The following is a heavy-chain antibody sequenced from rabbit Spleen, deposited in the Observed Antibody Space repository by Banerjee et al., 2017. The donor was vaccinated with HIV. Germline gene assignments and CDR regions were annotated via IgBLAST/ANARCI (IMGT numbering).Heavy chain of an antibody. Sequence: QEQLVESGGDLVKPEGSLTLTCTASGFSFNYRYVMCWVRQAPGKGLEWIACIYTTGTWTYYASWAKGRFTISNTSSTTVALQMTSLTAADTATYFCARVSSDWTYLNLWGPGTLVTVS. V-gene: IGHV1S45*01. D-gene: IGHD8-1*01. CDR1: GFSFNYRYV. J-gene: IGHJ4*01. CDR3: ARVSSDWTYLNL. CDR2: IYTTGTWT.